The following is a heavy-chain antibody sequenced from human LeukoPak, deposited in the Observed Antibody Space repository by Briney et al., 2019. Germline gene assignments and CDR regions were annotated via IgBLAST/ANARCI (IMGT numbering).Heavy chain of an antibody. Sequence: SGGSLRLSCAASGFTFSSYGMHWVRQAPGKGLEWVAVIWYDGSNKYYADSVKGRFTISRDNSKNTLYLQVNSLRAEDTAVYYCARQYCSSTSCRNPFDYWGQGTLVTVSS. J-gene: IGHJ4*02. CDR1: GFTFSSYG. CDR2: IWYDGSNK. CDR3: ARQYCSSTSCRNPFDY. D-gene: IGHD2-2*01. V-gene: IGHV3-33*01.